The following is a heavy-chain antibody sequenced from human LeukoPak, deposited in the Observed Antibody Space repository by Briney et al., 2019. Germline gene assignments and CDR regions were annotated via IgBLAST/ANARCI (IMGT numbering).Heavy chain of an antibody. CDR2: IYYSGST. J-gene: IGHJ3*02. Sequence: SETLSLTCTVSGGSISSYYWSWIRQPPGKGLEWIGYIYYSGSTNYNPSLKSRVTISIDTSKNQFSLKLSSVTAADTAVYYCARLGWQWLVYAFDIWGQGTMVTVSS. CDR3: ARLGWQWLVYAFDI. V-gene: IGHV4-59*08. CDR1: GGSISSYY. D-gene: IGHD6-19*01.